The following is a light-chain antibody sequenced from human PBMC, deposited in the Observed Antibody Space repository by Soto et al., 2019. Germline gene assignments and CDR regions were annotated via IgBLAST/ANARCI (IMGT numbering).Light chain of an antibody. CDR2: DAS. J-gene: IGKJ1*01. CDR1: QNVDNNY. V-gene: IGKV3-20*01. Sequence: EIVLTQSPDSLSLSGGERATLSCRASQNVDNNYLAWYQQRPGLAPRLLIYDASIRATGIPDRFSGSGSGTDFTLTISRLEPEDFAVYYCQQCAYSPRTFGQGTKVEVK. CDR3: QQCAYSPRT.